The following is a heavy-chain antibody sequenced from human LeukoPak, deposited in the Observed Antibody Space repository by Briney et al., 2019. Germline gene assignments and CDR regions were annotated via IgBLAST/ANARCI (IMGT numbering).Heavy chain of an antibody. CDR2: MYYSGGT. D-gene: IGHD2-15*01. CDR3: ARRPPWWKDPGTKFHI. V-gene: IGHV4-39*02. J-gene: IGHJ3*02. CDR1: GGFINSSPSY. Sequence: SETLSLTCSVSGGFINSSPSYCGWIRQSPGKGPGWIGSMYYSGGTNYNPSLRSRVTMSVDASKNHFSLKLTSVTAADTAVYYCARRPPWWKDPGTKFHIWGQGTMVTVSS.